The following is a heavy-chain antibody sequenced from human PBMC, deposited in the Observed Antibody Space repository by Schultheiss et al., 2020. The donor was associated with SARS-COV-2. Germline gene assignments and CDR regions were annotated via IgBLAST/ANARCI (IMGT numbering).Heavy chain of an antibody. Sequence: SETLSLTFTVSGGSISSYYWSWIRQPPGKGLEWIGYIYYSGSTNYNPSLKSRVTISVDTSKNQFSLRLNSVTAADTAVYYCARDSQLANYYYYMDVWGKGTTVTVSS. V-gene: IGHV4-59*12. J-gene: IGHJ6*03. CDR2: IYYSGST. CDR1: GGSISSYY. CDR3: ARDSQLANYYYYMDV. D-gene: IGHD6-13*01.